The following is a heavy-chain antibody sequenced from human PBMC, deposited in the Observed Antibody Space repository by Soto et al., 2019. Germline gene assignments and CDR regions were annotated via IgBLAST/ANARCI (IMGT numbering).Heavy chain of an antibody. V-gene: IGHV3-74*01. D-gene: IGHD3-22*01. CDR2: INSDGSST. CDR3: ARDVISTMIVVVRAYGMDV. Sequence: GGSLRLSCAASGFTFSSYWMHWVRQAPGKGLVWVSRINSDGSSTSYADSVKGRFTISRDNAKNTLYLQMNSLRAEDTAVYYCARDVISTMIVVVRAYGMDVWGQGTTVTVSS. J-gene: IGHJ6*02. CDR1: GFTFSSYW.